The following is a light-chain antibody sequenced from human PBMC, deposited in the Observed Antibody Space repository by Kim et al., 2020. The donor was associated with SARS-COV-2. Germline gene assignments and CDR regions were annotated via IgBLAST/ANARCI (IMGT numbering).Light chain of an antibody. J-gene: IGKJ1*01. Sequence: SPGESATLSCRASPSSSTSLAWYQQKPGQAPRLLIYGASTRATGIPARFSGSGSGTEFTLTISSLQSEDFAVYYGQQYSKWPPWTFGQGTKVDI. CDR3: QQYSKWPPWT. CDR2: GAS. V-gene: IGKV3-15*01. CDR1: PSSSTS.